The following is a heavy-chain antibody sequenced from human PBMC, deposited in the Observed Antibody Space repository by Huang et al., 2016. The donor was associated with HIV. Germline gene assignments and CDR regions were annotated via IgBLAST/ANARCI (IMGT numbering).Heavy chain of an antibody. CDR3: SPSGDDYFYFYMDV. J-gene: IGHJ6*03. D-gene: IGHD4-17*01. V-gene: IGHV3-49*03. CDR1: GFIFNDFA. CDR2: VRRKAFGGAS. Sequence: QLVESGGDSVQSGRSLRLSCRGCGFIFNDFAINWFRQSPGKGLEWIGFVRRKAFGGASKRAPSVKDRFTVSRDEAKNVAFLQMDNLQVDDTAIYYCSPSGDDYFYFYMDVWGNGTTVIVS.